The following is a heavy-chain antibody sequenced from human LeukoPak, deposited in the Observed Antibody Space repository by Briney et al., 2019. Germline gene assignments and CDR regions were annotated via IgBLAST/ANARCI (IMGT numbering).Heavy chain of an antibody. CDR3: ARVYHYYGSENYYRTLDY. CDR1: GFTFSSYW. V-gene: IGHV3-74*01. Sequence: GGSLRLSCAAPGFTFSSYWMHWVRQAPGKGLVWVSRVNSDGSSTSYADSVKGRFTISRDNAKNTLYLQMNSLRAEDTAVYYCARVYHYYGSENYYRTLDYWGQGTLVTVSS. J-gene: IGHJ4*02. CDR2: VNSDGSST. D-gene: IGHD3-10*01.